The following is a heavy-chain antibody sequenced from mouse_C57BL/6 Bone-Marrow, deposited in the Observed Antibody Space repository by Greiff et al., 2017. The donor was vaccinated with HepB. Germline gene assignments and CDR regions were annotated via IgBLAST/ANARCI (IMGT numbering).Heavy chain of an antibody. J-gene: IGHJ2*01. V-gene: IGHV1-81*01. CDR1: GYTFTSYG. Sequence: QVQLQQSGAELARPGASVKLSCKASGYTFTSYGISWVKQRTGQGLEWIGEIYPRSGNTYYNEKFKGKATLTADKSSSTAYMELRSLTSEDSAVYFCASPNYGSIYVDYFDYCGQGTTLTVSS. CDR2: IYPRSGNT. CDR3: ASPNYGSIYVDYFDY. D-gene: IGHD1-1*01.